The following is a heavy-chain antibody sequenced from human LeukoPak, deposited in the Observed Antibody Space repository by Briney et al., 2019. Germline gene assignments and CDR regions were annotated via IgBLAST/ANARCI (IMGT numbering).Heavy chain of an antibody. CDR2: IYSGGST. D-gene: IGHD2-2*01. J-gene: IGHJ3*02. Sequence: GGSLRLSCAASGFTVSSNYMSWVRQAPGKGLEWVSVIYSGGSTYYADSVKGRFTISRDNSKNTLYLQMNSLRAEDTAVYYCARVSPISSTHDAFDIWGQGTMVTVSS. V-gene: IGHV3-53*05. CDR1: GFTVSSNY. CDR3: ARVSPISSTHDAFDI.